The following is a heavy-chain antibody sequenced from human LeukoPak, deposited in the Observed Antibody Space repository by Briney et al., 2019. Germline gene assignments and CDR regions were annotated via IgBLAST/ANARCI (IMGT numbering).Heavy chain of an antibody. J-gene: IGHJ3*02. CDR3: TRDQGYCSGGRCYSVFDI. Sequence: GGSLRLSCAVSGFTFGRYWMGWVRQAPGKGLEWVAHIKEDGSERYYADSVKGRFIMSRDNAKNAVYLQVNSLTAEDTAVYYCTRDQGYCSGGRCYSVFDIWGQGTMVTVSS. CDR1: GFTFGRYW. D-gene: IGHD2-15*01. V-gene: IGHV3-7*01. CDR2: IKEDGSER.